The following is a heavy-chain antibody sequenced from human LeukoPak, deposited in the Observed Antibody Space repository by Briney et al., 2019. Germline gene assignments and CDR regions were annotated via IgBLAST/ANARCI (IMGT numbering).Heavy chain of an antibody. D-gene: IGHD6-19*01. Sequence: GGALRLSCAASGFTFSRYAMRWVRQAPGKGLEWVSSVSTDGDTYYTDSVKGRFTISRDVSRNTLFLQMISLRAEDTALYYCARSRSGSVAGTSDYWGQGTLVIVSS. CDR2: VSTDGDT. V-gene: IGHV3-23*01. J-gene: IGHJ4*02. CDR3: ARSRSGSVAGTSDY. CDR1: GFTFSRYA.